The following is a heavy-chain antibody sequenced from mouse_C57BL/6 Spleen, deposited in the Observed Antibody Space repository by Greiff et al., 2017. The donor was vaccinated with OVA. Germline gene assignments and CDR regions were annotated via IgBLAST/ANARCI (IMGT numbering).Heavy chain of an antibody. CDR1: GFTFSSYT. CDR3: ARHDSSGYWFAY. Sequence: EVHLVESGGGLVKPGGSLKLSCAASGFTFSSYTMSWVRQTPEQRLEWVATISGGGGNTYYPDSVKGRFTISRDNAKNTLYLQMSSLRSEDTALYYCARHDSSGYWFAYWGQGTLVTVSA. V-gene: IGHV5-9*01. J-gene: IGHJ3*01. D-gene: IGHD3-2*02. CDR2: ISGGGGNT.